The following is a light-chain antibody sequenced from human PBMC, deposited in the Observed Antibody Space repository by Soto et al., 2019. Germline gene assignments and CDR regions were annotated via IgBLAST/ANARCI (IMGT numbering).Light chain of an antibody. CDR1: QSVSSN. CDR2: GAS. V-gene: IGKV3-15*01. Sequence: EIVMTRSPATLSVSPGESATLSCRASQSVSSNLAWYQQKPGQAPRLLIYGASTRATGIPARFSGSRSGTEFTLTISSLQSEDFAVYYCQQYNNWPRTFGQGTKVEIK. J-gene: IGKJ1*01. CDR3: QQYNNWPRT.